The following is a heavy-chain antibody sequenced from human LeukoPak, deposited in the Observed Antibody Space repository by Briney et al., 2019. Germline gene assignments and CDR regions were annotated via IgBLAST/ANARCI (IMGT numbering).Heavy chain of an antibody. CDR3: AKSNGYRVYNWFDP. J-gene: IGHJ5*02. CDR2: ISGSGGST. D-gene: IGHD1-1*01. Sequence: GGSLRLSCAASGFTFSSYAMSWVRQAPGKGLEWVSAISGSGGSTYYADSVKGRFTISRDNSKNALYLQMNSLRAEDTAVYYCAKSNGYRVYNWFDPWGQGTLVTVSS. CDR1: GFTFSSYA. V-gene: IGHV3-23*01.